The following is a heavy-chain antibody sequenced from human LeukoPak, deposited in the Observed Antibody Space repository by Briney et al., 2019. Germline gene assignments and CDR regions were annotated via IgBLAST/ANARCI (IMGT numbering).Heavy chain of an antibody. CDR2: IYDGGKT. CDR1: GGSIGSYD. Sequence: PSETLPLTCTVSGGSIGSYDWSWIRQPPGKGPEWIGYIYDGGKTYYNPSLKGRVTISVDTSNNQFSLKLRSVTAADTAVYYCARGGPRTDDYNFDYWGQGTLVSVSS. J-gene: IGHJ4*02. V-gene: IGHV4-59*01. D-gene: IGHD5-24*01. CDR3: ARGGPRTDDYNFDY.